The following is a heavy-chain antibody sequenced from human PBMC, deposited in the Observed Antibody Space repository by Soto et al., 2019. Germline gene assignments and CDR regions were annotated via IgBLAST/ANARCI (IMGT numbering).Heavy chain of an antibody. J-gene: IGHJ6*02. Sequence: ASVKVSCKASGGTFSSYAISWVRQAPGQGLEWMGGIIPIFGTANYAQKFQGRVTITADESTSTAYMELSSLRSEDTAVYYCARGLTIFGVVIIPVGYYYYGMDVWGQGTTVTVSS. V-gene: IGHV1-69*13. CDR3: ARGLTIFGVVIIPVGYYYYGMDV. D-gene: IGHD3-3*01. CDR2: IIPIFGTA. CDR1: GGTFSSYA.